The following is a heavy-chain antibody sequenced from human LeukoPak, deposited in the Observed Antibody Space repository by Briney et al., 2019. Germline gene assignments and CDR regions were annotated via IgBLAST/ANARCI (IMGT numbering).Heavy chain of an antibody. D-gene: IGHD3-10*01. J-gene: IGHJ4*02. CDR1: GFTFSDYA. CDR2: VNGRGSTT. Sequence: GGSLRLSCAASGFASGFTFSDYAVSSVRQAPWKGPEWVASVNGRGSTTYYSDSVRGRFTMSRDNSKNTLSLQMNSLRAEDTAVYYCAKDAVAPGSSGDYFDYWGQGTLVTVSS. V-gene: IGHV3-23*01. CDR3: AKDAVAPGSSGDYFDY.